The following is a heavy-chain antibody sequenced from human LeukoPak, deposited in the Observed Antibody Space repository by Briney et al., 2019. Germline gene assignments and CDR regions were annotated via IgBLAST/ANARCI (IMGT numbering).Heavy chain of an antibody. CDR1: GGSISSYY. Sequence: SETLSLTCTVSGGSISSYYWSWIRQPPGKGLEWIGYIYYSGSTNYNPSLKSRVTISVDTSKNQSSLKLSSVTAADTAVYYCARVWDRAVASTGGRRYFDLWGRGTLVTVSS. J-gene: IGHJ2*01. V-gene: IGHV4-59*01. D-gene: IGHD6-19*01. CDR3: ARVWDRAVASTGGRRYFDL. CDR2: IYYSGST.